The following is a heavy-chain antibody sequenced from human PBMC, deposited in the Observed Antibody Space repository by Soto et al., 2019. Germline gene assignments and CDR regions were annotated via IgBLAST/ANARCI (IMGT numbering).Heavy chain of an antibody. V-gene: IGHV4-39*01. Sequence: LSLTCTVSSASIITDNYFWVWIRQSPRRGLELIGSISYSGRTYDNPSLQSRVTISIDASKNQFSLKLTSVTTADTAVYYCARRRASDYGGNHHPYYFDRWGQGALVTVSS. D-gene: IGHD4-17*01. J-gene: IGHJ4*02. CDR1: SASIITDNYF. CDR3: ARRRASDYGGNHHPYYFDR. CDR2: ISYSGRT.